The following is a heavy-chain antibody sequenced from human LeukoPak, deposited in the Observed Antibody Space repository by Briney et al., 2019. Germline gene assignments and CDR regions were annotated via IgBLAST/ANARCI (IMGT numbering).Heavy chain of an antibody. J-gene: IGHJ6*02. CDR1: GYTFTGYY. V-gene: IGHV1-2*02. CDR2: INPNSGGT. D-gene: IGHD3-3*01. Sequence: EASVKVSCKASGYTFTGYYMHWVRQAPGQGLEWMGWINPNSGGTNYAQKFQGRVTMTRDTSISTAYMELSRLRSDDTAVYYCARGATIFGVVAYGMDVWGQGTTVTVSS. CDR3: ARGATIFGVVAYGMDV.